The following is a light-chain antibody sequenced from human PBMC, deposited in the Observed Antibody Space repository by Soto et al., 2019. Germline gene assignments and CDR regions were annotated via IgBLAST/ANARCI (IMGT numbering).Light chain of an antibody. CDR3: QQRSNWPPIT. CDR1: QSVSRN. Sequence: DIVMTQSPSALSGSPGERASLSSRASQSVSRNLAWYQQKPGQAPRLLIYGASTRATGIPVRFSGSGSGTDFTLTISSLEPEDFAVYYCQQRSNWPPITFGQGTRLEI. CDR2: GAS. J-gene: IGKJ5*01. V-gene: IGKV3-11*01.